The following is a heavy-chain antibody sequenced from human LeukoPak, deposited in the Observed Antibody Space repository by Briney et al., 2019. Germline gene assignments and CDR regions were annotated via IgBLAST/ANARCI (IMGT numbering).Heavy chain of an antibody. CDR1: GGTFSSYA. V-gene: IGHV1-69*13. J-gene: IGHJ1*01. CDR2: IIPIFGTA. D-gene: IGHD2-2*01. CDR3: ARSVLVPAAIAEYFQH. Sequence: SVKVSCKASGGTFSSYAISWVRQAPGQGLEWMGGIIPIFGTANYAQKFQGRVTITADESTSTAYMELSSLRSEDTAVYYCARSVLVPAAIAEYFQHWGQGTLVTVSS.